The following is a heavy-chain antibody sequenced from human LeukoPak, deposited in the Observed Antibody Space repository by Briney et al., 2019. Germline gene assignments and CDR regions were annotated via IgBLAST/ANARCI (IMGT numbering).Heavy chain of an antibody. CDR1: GFTFSSYS. J-gene: IGHJ4*02. V-gene: IGHV3-21*01. CDR3: ARARPYSSSSFDY. CDR2: ISSSSSYI. D-gene: IGHD6-13*01. Sequence: GGSLRLSCAASGFTFSSYSMNWVRQAPGKGLEWVSSISSSSSYIYYADSVKGRFTISRDNAKNSLYLQMNSLRAEDTAVYYCARARPYSSSSFDYWGQGTLVTVSS.